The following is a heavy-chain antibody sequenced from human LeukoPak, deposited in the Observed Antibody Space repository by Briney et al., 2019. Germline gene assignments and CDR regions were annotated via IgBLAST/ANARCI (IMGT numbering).Heavy chain of an antibody. V-gene: IGHV3-30*02. CDR3: AKNRWGSVATPDS. Sequence: GGSLRLSCAASGFTFSSYAMHWVRQAPGKGLEWVAFIHYDGSNNYYADSVKGRFTISRDNAKNSLFLQMNSLAIEDTAIYYCAKNRWGSVATPDSWGQGTVVTVSS. CDR1: GFTFSSYA. D-gene: IGHD5-12*01. J-gene: IGHJ4*02. CDR2: IHYDGSNN.